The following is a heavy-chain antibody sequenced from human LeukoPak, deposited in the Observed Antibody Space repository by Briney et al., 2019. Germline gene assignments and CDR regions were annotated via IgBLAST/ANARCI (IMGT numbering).Heavy chain of an antibody. CDR1: GFTFSSYA. J-gene: IGHJ4*02. Sequence: GGSLRPSCAASGFTFSSYAMSWVRQAPGKGLEWVSAISGSGGSTYYADSVKGRFTISRDNSKNTLYLQMNSLRAEDTAVYYCAKAIRFTYSSGNQDYWGQGTLVTVSS. CDR3: AKAIRFTYSSGNQDY. CDR2: ISGSGGST. V-gene: IGHV3-23*01. D-gene: IGHD6-19*01.